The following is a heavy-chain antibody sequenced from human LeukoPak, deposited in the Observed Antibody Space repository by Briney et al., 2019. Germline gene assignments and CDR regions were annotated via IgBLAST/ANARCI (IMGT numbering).Heavy chain of an antibody. CDR2: IRYDGSNK. J-gene: IGHJ6*03. CDR1: GFTFSDYY. Sequence: GGSLRLSCAASGFTFSDYYMSWIRQAPGKGLEWVAFIRYDGSNKYYADSVKGRFTISRDNSKNTLYLQMNSLRAEDTAVYYCAKDRWFGYYMDVWGKGTTVTISS. V-gene: IGHV3-30*02. CDR3: AKDRWFGYYMDV. D-gene: IGHD3-16*01.